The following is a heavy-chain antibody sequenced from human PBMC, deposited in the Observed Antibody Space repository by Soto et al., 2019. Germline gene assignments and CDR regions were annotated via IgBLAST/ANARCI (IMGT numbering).Heavy chain of an antibody. CDR2: ISANDVGT. D-gene: IGHD1-20*01. J-gene: IGHJ4*02. CDR1: GFTLRNYA. CDR3: AKAKNDYNWDNRPPFDY. V-gene: IGHV3-23*04. Sequence: EVRLVESGGGLVQPGGSLRLSCEASGFTLRNYAMTWIRQAPGKGLDWVSLISANDVGTYYAESVKTRFTISTDQSRNTVYLQMDSLRADDTAIYYCAKAKNDYNWDNRPPFDYWGQGTLVTVSS.